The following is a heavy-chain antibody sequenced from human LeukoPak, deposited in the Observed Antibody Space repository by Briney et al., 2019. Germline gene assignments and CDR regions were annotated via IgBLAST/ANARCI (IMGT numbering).Heavy chain of an antibody. CDR3: ARTYSSSWYWFDP. D-gene: IGHD6-13*01. CDR2: IDPSDSYT. CDR1: GYSFTSYW. V-gene: IGHV5-10-1*01. J-gene: IGHJ5*02. Sequence: GGSLRISCQGSGYSFTSYWISWVRQMPGKGLEWMGRIDPSDSYTNYSPSFQGHVTISADKSISTAYLQWSSLKASDTAMYYCARTYSSSWYWFDPWGQGTLVTVSS.